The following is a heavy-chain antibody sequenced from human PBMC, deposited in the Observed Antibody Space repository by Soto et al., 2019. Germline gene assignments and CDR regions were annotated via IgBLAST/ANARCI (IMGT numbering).Heavy chain of an antibody. V-gene: IGHV1-24*01. CDR2: FDPEDGET. CDR1: GYTLTELS. J-gene: IGHJ5*02. D-gene: IGHD1-7*01. CDR3: ATDRTGTTCFDP. Sequence: ASVKVSCKVSGYTLTELSMHWVRQAPGKGLEWMGGFDPEDGETIYAQKFQGRVTMTEDTSTDTAYMELSSLRSEDTAVYYCATDRTGTTCFDPWGQGTLVTVSS.